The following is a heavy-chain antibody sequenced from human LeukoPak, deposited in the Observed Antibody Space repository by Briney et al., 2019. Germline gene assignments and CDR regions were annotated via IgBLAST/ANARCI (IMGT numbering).Heavy chain of an antibody. V-gene: IGHV1-8*01. CDR1: GYTFTSYD. Sequence: ASVKVSCKASGYTFTSYDINWVRQATGQGLEWMGWMNPNSGNTGYAQKFQGRVTMTRNTSISTAYMELSSLRSEDTAVYYCARGPDYCSGGSCYGNWFDPWGQGTLVTVSS. CDR3: ARGPDYCSGGSCYGNWFDP. J-gene: IGHJ5*02. CDR2: MNPNSGNT. D-gene: IGHD2-15*01.